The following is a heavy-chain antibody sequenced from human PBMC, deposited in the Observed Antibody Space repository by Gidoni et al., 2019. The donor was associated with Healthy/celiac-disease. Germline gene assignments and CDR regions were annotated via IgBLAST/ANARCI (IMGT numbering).Heavy chain of an antibody. CDR3: ARGLLPRYYYDSSGYYLNWFDP. CDR1: GGSFSGYY. J-gene: IGHJ5*02. Sequence: QVQLQQRGAGLLKPSETLSLTCAVYGGSFSGYYCRLFRQTPGKGLELVGENNHRGSTNYNPSLKSRVTISVDTSKNQFSPKLSSVTAADTAVYYCARGLLPRYYYDSSGYYLNWFDPWGQGTLVTVSS. V-gene: IGHV4-34*01. D-gene: IGHD3-22*01. CDR2: NNHRGST.